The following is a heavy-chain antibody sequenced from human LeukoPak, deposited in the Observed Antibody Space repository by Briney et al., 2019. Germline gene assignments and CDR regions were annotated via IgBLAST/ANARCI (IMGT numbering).Heavy chain of an antibody. D-gene: IGHD6-13*01. CDR3: TRSGAIAAADY. CDR2: TYYSGST. J-gene: IGHJ4*02. V-gene: IGHV4-59*01. CDR1: GGSISSYY. Sequence: SETLSLTCTVSGGSISSYYWSWIRQPPGKGLEWIGYTYYSGSTNYNPSLKSRVTISVDTSKNQFSLKLSSVTAADTAVYYCTRSGAIAAADYRGQGTLVTVSS.